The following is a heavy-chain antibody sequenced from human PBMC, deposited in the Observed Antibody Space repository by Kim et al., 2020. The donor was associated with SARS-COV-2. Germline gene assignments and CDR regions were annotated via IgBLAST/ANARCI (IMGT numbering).Heavy chain of an antibody. CDR1: GGSISSGGYY. CDR2: IYSSGST. CDR3: ARGSYYYGSGNDY. V-gene: IGHV4-31*03. J-gene: IGHJ4*02. D-gene: IGHD3-10*01. Sequence: SETLSLTCTVSGGSISSGGYYWSWIRQHPGKGLEWIGYIYSSGSTYYNPSLKSRVTISVDTSKNQFSLKLSSVTAADTAVYYCARGSYYYGSGNDYWGQGTLVTVSS.